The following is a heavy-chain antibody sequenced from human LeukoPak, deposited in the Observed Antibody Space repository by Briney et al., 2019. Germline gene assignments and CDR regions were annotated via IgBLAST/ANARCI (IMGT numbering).Heavy chain of an antibody. CDR2: IYYSGTT. Sequence: SETLSLTCTVSGGSVSSGDYYWSWIRQPPGKGLEWIGYIYYSGTTYYNPSLKSRISISVDTSKNQFSLKLSSVTAADTAVYYCARAGSGWGSSFDYWGQGTLVTVSS. J-gene: IGHJ4*02. D-gene: IGHD6-19*01. CDR3: ARAGSGWGSSFDY. CDR1: GGSVSSGDYY. V-gene: IGHV4-30-4*02.